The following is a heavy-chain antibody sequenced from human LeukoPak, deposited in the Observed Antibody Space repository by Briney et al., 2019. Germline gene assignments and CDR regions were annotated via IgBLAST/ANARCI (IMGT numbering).Heavy chain of an antibody. CDR1: GFTFSSYA. CDR3: AKDSCSGGSCYSG. V-gene: IGHV3-23*01. CDR2: ISGSGGST. J-gene: IGHJ4*02. D-gene: IGHD2-15*01. Sequence: SGGSLRLSCAASGFTFSSYAMSWVRQAPGKGLEWASAISGSGGSTYYADSVKGRFTISRDNSKNTLYLQMNSLRAEDTAVYYCAKDSCSGGSCYSGWGQGTLVTVSS.